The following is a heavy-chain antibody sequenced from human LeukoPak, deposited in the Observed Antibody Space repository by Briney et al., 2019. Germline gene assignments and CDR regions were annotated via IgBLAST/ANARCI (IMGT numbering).Heavy chain of an antibody. J-gene: IGHJ5*02. V-gene: IGHV1-46*01. CDR1: GGTFSSYA. CDR3: ARGYSSSSQVKNWFDP. CDR2: INPSGGST. Sequence: ASVKVSCKASGGTFSSYAISWVRQAPGQGLEWMGIINPSGGSTSYAQKFQGRVTMTRDMSTSTVYMELSSLRSEDTAVYYCARGYSSSSQVKNWFDPWGQGTLVTVSS. D-gene: IGHD6-6*01.